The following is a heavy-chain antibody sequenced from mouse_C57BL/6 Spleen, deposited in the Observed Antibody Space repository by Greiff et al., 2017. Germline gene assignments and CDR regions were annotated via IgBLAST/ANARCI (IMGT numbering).Heavy chain of an antibody. Sequence: SGPELVKPGASVKISCKASGYSFTGYYMNWVKQSPEKSLEWIGEINPSTGGTTYNQKFKAKATLTVDKSSSTAYMQLKSLTSEDSAVYYCARSESNPWFAYWGQGTLVTVSA. CDR2: INPSTGGT. D-gene: IGHD2-5*01. V-gene: IGHV1-42*01. CDR3: ARSESNPWFAY. J-gene: IGHJ3*01. CDR1: GYSFTGYY.